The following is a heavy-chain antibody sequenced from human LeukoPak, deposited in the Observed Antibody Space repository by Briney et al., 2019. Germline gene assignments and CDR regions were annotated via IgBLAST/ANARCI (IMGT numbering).Heavy chain of an antibody. CDR3: ARARSYYDSSGYYPTYFDY. CDR1: GYTFTSYG. Sequence: ASVKLSCNASGYTFTSYGISWVRQAPGQGLEWMGWISAYNGNTNYAQKLQGRVTMTTDTSTSTAYMELRSLRSDDTAVYYCARARSYYDSSGYYPTYFDYWGQGTLVTVSS. D-gene: IGHD3-22*01. CDR2: ISAYNGNT. V-gene: IGHV1-18*01. J-gene: IGHJ4*02.